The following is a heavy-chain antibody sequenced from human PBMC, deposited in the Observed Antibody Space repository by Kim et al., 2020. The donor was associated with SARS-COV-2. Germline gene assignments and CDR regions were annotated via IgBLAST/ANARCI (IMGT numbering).Heavy chain of an antibody. Sequence: SETLSLTCTVSGGSISSYYWSWIRQPPGKGLEWIGYIYYSGSTNYNPSLKSRVTISVDTSKNQFSLKLSSVTAADTAVYYCARTLYGSGSFYYFDYWGQGTLVTVSS. CDR2: IYYSGST. D-gene: IGHD3-10*01. V-gene: IGHV4-59*08. CDR3: ARTLYGSGSFYYFDY. J-gene: IGHJ4*02. CDR1: GGSISSYY.